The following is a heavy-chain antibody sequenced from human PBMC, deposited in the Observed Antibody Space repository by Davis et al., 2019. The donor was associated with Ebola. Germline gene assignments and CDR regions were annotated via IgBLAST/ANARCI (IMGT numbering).Heavy chain of an antibody. CDR3: ARGAYSYGPRGEAFDI. J-gene: IGHJ3*02. CDR1: GFTFSSYA. Sequence: GESLKISCAASGFTFSSYAMHWVRQAPGKGLEWVAVISYDGSNKYYADSVKGRFTISRDNSKNTLYLQMNSLRAEDTAVYYCARGAYSYGPRGEAFDIWGQGTMVTVSS. V-gene: IGHV3-30-3*01. CDR2: ISYDGSNK. D-gene: IGHD5-18*01.